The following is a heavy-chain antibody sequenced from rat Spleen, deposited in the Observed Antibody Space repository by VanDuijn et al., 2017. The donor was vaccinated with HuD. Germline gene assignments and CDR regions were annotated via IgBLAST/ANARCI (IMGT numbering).Heavy chain of an antibody. D-gene: IGHD5-1*01. J-gene: IGHJ2*01. CDR3: ARERNWERYFDY. CDR1: GFTFSSFP. Sequence: EVQLVESGGGLVQPGRSLKLSCAASGFTFSSFPMAWVRQAPENGIEWLAYINTDGSDIHYAETVKGRSTISRDNAKNTVDMQLSSLRSEDTAMYFCARERNWERYFDYWGQGVMVTVSS. CDR2: INTDGSDI. V-gene: IGHV5-43*01.